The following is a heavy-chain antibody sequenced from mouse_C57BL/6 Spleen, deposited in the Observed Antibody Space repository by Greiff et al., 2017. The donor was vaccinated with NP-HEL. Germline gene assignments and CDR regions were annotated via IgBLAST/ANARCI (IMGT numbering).Heavy chain of an antibody. CDR1: GYAFSSYW. Sequence: QVQLQQSGAELVKPGASVKISCKASGYAFSSYWMNWVKQRPGKGLEWIGQIYPGDGDTNYNGKFKGKATLTADKSSSTAYMQLSSLTSEDSAVYFCAREGLVTTVYYFDYWGQGTTLTVSS. V-gene: IGHV1-80*01. CDR2: IYPGDGDT. D-gene: IGHD1-1*01. CDR3: AREGLVTTVYYFDY. J-gene: IGHJ2*01.